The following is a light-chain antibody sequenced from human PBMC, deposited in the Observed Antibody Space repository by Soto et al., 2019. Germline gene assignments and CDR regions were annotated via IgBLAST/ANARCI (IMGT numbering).Light chain of an antibody. V-gene: IGLV1-40*01. CDR3: QSYDSSLSAWV. CDR2: GNT. CDR1: SSNIGAGYD. J-gene: IGLJ3*02. Sequence: QSVLTQPPSVSXAPGQRVTISCTASSSNIGAGYDVHWYQQLPGTAPKLLIYGNTNRPSGVPDRFSGSKSGTSASLAITGLQAEDEADYYCQSYDSSLSAWVFGGGTKLTVL.